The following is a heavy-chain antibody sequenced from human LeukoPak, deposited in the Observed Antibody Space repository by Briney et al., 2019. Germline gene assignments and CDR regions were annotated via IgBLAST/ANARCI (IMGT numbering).Heavy chain of an antibody. CDR1: GYTFTGYY. V-gene: IGHV1-2*02. CDR3: ARDWRQYYDFWSGYYDRANYYFDY. CDR2: INPNSGGT. J-gene: IGHJ4*02. Sequence: ASVKVSCKASGYTFTGYYMHWVRQAPGQGLEWMGWINPNSGGTNYAQKFQGRVTMTRDTSISTACMELSRLRSDDTAVYYCARDWRQYYDFWSGYYDRANYYFDYWGQGTLVTVSS. D-gene: IGHD3-3*01.